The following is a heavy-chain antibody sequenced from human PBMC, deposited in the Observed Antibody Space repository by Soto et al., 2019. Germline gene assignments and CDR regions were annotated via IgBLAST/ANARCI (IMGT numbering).Heavy chain of an antibody. J-gene: IGHJ6*02. D-gene: IGHD6-19*01. CDR3: ARDAVAGTNRGYYYYYYGMDV. Sequence: GGSLRLSCAASGFTFSSYWMSWVRQAPGKGLEWVANIKQDGSEKYYVDSVKGRFTISRDNAKNSLYLQMNSLRAEDTAVYYCARDAVAGTNRGYYYYYYGMDVWGQGTTVTVSS. V-gene: IGHV3-7*05. CDR2: IKQDGSEK. CDR1: GFTFSSYW.